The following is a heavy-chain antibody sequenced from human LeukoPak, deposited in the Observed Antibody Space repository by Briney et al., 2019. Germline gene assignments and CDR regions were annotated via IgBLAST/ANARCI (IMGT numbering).Heavy chain of an antibody. Sequence: GGSLRLSCAASGFTFSSYAMSCVRQAPGKGLEWFSGISANGRITYYGDSLKGRFNISRDNSKTTVYLQMHSLRVEDTAIYYCAKGGYSGYRPLTFFDSWGQGTLVSVSS. CDR2: ISANGRIT. J-gene: IGHJ4*02. V-gene: IGHV3-23*01. CDR3: AKGGYSGYRPLTFFDS. CDR1: GFTFSSYA. D-gene: IGHD5-12*01.